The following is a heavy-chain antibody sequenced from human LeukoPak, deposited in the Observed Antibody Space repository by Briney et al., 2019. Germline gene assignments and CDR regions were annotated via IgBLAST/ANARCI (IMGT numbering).Heavy chain of an antibody. Sequence: SETLSLTCTVSGGSISSGDYYWSWIRQPPGKGLEWIGYIYYSGSTYYNPSLKSRVTISVDTSKNQSSLKLSSVTAADTAVYYCAREREVTVYDSSGHIDYWGQGTLVTVSS. J-gene: IGHJ4*02. CDR2: IYYSGST. V-gene: IGHV4-30-4*01. CDR3: AREREVTVYDSSGHIDY. CDR1: GGSISSGDYY. D-gene: IGHD3-22*01.